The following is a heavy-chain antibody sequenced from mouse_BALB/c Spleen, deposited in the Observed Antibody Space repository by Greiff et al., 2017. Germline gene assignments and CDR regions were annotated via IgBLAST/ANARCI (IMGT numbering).Heavy chain of an antibody. V-gene: IGHV2-9*02. Sequence: QVQLKESGPGLVAPSQSLSITCTVSGFSLTSYGVHWVRQPPGKGLEWLGVIWAGGSTNYNSALMSRLSISKDKSKSQVFLKMNSLQTDDTAMYYCARDMTTVVATGYYAMDDWGQGTSVTVSS. CDR3: ARDMTTVVATGYYAMDD. CDR2: IWAGGST. CDR1: GFSLTSYG. J-gene: IGHJ4*01. D-gene: IGHD1-1*01.